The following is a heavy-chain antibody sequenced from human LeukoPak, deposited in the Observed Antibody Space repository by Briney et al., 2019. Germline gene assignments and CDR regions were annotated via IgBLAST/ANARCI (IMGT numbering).Heavy chain of an antibody. J-gene: IGHJ4*02. CDR1: GGSISSYH. CDR2: VHYSGST. Sequence: SETLSLTCTVSGGSISSYHWTWIRQPPGRGLEWIGYVHYSGSTNYNPSLKSRVTISLDTSNNQFSLKLSSVTAADTAMYYCATYTRRCSAGTCYSIDYWGQGTLVTVSS. D-gene: IGHD2-15*01. CDR3: ATYTRRCSAGTCYSIDY. V-gene: IGHV4-59*08.